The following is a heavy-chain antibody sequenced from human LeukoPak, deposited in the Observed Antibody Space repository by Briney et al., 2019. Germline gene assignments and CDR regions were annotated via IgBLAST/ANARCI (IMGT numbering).Heavy chain of an antibody. CDR2: INASGTLS. V-gene: IGHV3-48*03. Sequence: GGSLRLACVASGLSLRSYEMKSVRQAPGKGLGWISYINASGTLSHYGHSMEGRFTVTRDNAKDSLYLQVNIQRGEDTAVYFCASDGTTMYSSGWVYIDFWGKGTLVTVSS. CDR3: ASDGTTMYSSGWVYIDF. D-gene: IGHD6-19*01. CDR1: GLSLRSYE. J-gene: IGHJ4*01.